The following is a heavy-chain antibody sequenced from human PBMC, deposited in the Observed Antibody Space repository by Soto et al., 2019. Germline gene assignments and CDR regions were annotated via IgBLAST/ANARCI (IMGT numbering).Heavy chain of an antibody. V-gene: IGHV3-23*01. J-gene: IGHJ2*01. CDR2: ISGTGGST. CDR1: GFIFSIYA. Sequence: EEQLLESGGGLVQPGGSLRLSCAASGFIFSIYAMSWVRQAPGKGLEWVSTISGTGGSTYSADSVKGRFTISIDNSKNTLSLQMNSLRAEDTAVYYCAKWDRGSVDLWGRGTLVTVSS. CDR3: AKWDRGSVDL. D-gene: IGHD3-10*01.